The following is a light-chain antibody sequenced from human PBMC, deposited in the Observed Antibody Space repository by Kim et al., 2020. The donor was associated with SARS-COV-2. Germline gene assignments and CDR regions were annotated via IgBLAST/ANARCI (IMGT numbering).Light chain of an antibody. J-gene: IGLJ3*02. V-gene: IGLV4-69*01. Sequence: SVKLTCTLSSGHRSYAIEWHQQQPEKGPRYLMKVNSDGSHSKGDGIPDRFSGSSSGAERYLTISSLQSEDEADYYCQTWGTGSWVFGGGTQLTVL. CDR3: QTWGTGSWV. CDR1: SGHRSYA. CDR2: VNSDGSH.